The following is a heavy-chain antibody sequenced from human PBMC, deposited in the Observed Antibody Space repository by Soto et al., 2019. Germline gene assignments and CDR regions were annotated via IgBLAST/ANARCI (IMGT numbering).Heavy chain of an antibody. V-gene: IGHV1-18*01. CDR2: ISGYNGDT. D-gene: IGHD1-1*01. Sequence: QVQLVQSGAEVKKPGASVKVSCKASGYTFTNYGVTWVRQAPGQGLEWMGWISGYNGDTKYAQKFQGRVTMTTDTFTSTAYMDLRSLRSDDTAVYYCARDMXXXXNGXYVDYWGQGTVVTVSS. CDR3: ARDMXXXXNGXYVDY. CDR1: GYTFTNYG. J-gene: IGHJ4*02.